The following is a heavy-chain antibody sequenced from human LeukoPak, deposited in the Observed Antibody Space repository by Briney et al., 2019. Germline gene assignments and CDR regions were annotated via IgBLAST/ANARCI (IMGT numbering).Heavy chain of an antibody. V-gene: IGHV4-39*07. CDR2: IYYSGST. CDR1: GGSISSSSYY. CDR3: ARDPAMVRGVPLDY. J-gene: IGHJ4*02. Sequence: PSETLSLTCTVSGGSISSSSYYWGWIRQPPGKGLEWIGSIYYSGSTYYNPSLKSRVTISVDTSKNQFSLKLSSVTAADTAVYYCARDPAMVRGVPLDYWGQGTLVTVSS. D-gene: IGHD3-10*01.